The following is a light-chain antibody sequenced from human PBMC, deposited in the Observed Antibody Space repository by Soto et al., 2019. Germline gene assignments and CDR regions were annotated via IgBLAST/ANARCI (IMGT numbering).Light chain of an antibody. CDR1: SSDVGPYNY. Sequence: QSALTQPPSAYGSPGQSVSISCTGTSSDVGPYNYVSWYQQYAGKAPKLVIYEVTKRPSGVPDRFSGSKSANTASLSVSGLQAEDEADYYCSSFASSNTWVFGGGTQLTVL. CDR2: EVT. V-gene: IGLV2-8*01. J-gene: IGLJ3*02. CDR3: SSFASSNTWV.